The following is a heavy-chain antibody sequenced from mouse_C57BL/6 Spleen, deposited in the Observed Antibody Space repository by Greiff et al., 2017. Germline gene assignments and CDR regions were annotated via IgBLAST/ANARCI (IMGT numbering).Heavy chain of an antibody. CDR2: IWSGGST. V-gene: IGHV2-2*01. Sequence: QVQLQQSGPGLVQPSQSLSITCTVSGFSLTSYGVHWVRQSPGKGLEWLGVIWSGGSTDYNAAFISRLSISKDNSKSQVFFKMNSLQAYYTAIYYCAREDYPRAWFAYWGQGTLVTVSA. CDR1: GFSLTSYG. J-gene: IGHJ3*01. CDR3: AREDYPRAWFAY. D-gene: IGHD5-5*01.